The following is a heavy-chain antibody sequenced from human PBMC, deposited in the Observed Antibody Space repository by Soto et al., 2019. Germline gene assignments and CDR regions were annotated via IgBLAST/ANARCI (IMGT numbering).Heavy chain of an antibody. J-gene: IGHJ6*02. Sequence: QVQLVESGGGVVQPGRSLSLSCAASGFTFRSYGMHWVRQAPGKGLEWVAIISYGGGNTYYADSVKGRFTISRDNSENTLYLQMNSLRPEDTAVYYRAKDTVTLWFGELSDHDGMDGWGQGTRVTVSS. CDR3: AKDTVTLWFGELSDHDGMDG. CDR2: ISYGGGNT. CDR1: GFTFRSYG. V-gene: IGHV3-30*18. D-gene: IGHD3-10*01.